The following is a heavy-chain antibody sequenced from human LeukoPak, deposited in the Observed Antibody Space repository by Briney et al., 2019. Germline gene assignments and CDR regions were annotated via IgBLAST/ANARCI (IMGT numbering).Heavy chain of an antibody. J-gene: IGHJ5*02. V-gene: IGHV3-74*01. CDR3: ASRRAAAGNWFDP. D-gene: IGHD6-13*01. CDR1: GFTFSSYW. Sequence: PGGSLRLSCAASGFTFSSYWMHWVRQAPGKGLVWVSRINSDGSSTSYADSVKGRFTISRDNAKNTLYLQMNSLRAEDTAVYYCASRRAAAGNWFDPWGQGTLVTVSS. CDR2: INSDGSST.